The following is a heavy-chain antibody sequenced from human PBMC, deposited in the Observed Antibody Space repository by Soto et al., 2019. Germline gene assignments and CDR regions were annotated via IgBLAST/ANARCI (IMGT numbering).Heavy chain of an antibody. CDR1: GGSFSGYQ. CDR2: ITDSGDI. Sequence: QVQLQQWGAGLLKPSETLSLTCAVYGGSFSGYQWSWIRQTPGKGLEWIGGITDSGDINYNPSLKIVVTMLVDSPKKQISLGLSSVTAADTAVYYCARGLILWFGELSRRGGYYYYMDVWGKGTTVTVSS. CDR3: ARGLILWFGELSRRGGYYYYMDV. J-gene: IGHJ6*03. D-gene: IGHD3-10*01. V-gene: IGHV4-34*02.